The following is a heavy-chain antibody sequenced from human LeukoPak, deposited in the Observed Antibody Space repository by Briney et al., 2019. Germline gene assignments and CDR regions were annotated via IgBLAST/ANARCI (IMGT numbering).Heavy chain of an antibody. V-gene: IGHV3-30*18. CDR1: GFTFRSYG. D-gene: IGHD3-3*01. J-gene: IGHJ4*02. CDR2: ISYDGSNQ. CDR3: AKGYDLWSGYSDF. Sequence: GRSLRLSCAASGFTFRSYGMHWVRQAPGKGLEWVAVISYDGSNQYYADSVKGRFTISRDNSKNTLYLQMNSLRPEDTAGYYCAKGYDLWSGYSDFWGQGTLVTVSS.